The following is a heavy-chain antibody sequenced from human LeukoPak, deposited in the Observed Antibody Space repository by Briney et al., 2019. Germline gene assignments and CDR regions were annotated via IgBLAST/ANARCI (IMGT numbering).Heavy chain of an antibody. CDR3: ARISSYYYDSSGYLDY. V-gene: IGHV3-21*01. D-gene: IGHD3-22*01. Sequence: PGGSLRLSCAASGFTFSSYSMNWVRQAPGKGLEWVSSISSSSSYIYYADSVKGRFTISRDNAKNSLYLQMSSLRAEDTAVYYCARISSYYYDSSGYLDYWGQGTLVTVSS. CDR1: GFTFSSYS. J-gene: IGHJ4*02. CDR2: ISSSSSYI.